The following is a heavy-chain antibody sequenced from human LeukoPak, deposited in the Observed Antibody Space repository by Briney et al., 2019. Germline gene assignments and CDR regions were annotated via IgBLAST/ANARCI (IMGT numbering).Heavy chain of an antibody. CDR1: GFTFSSYS. CDR2: ISYDGSNK. J-gene: IGHJ4*02. V-gene: IGHV3-30*04. Sequence: GGSLRLSCAASGFTFSSYSMNWVRQAPGKGLEWVAVISYDGSNKYYADSVKGRFTISRDNSKNTLYLQMNSLRAKDTAVYYCAREGPNYYFDYWGQGTLVTVSS. CDR3: AREGPNYYFDY. D-gene: IGHD1-7*01.